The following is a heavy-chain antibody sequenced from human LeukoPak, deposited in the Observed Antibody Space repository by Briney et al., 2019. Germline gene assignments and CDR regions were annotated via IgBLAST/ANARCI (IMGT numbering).Heavy chain of an antibody. CDR1: GASISSGGYS. CDR2: IHHSGNT. Sequence: SETLSLTCAVSGASISSGGYSSIWVRQPPGKGLEWIGYIHHSGNTYYNPSLKSRVTMAVDRSKNHFSLTLSSVTAADTAVYYCMRDRELHYWGRGILVTVSS. J-gene: IGHJ4*02. D-gene: IGHD1-26*01. V-gene: IGHV4-30-2*01. CDR3: MRDRELHY.